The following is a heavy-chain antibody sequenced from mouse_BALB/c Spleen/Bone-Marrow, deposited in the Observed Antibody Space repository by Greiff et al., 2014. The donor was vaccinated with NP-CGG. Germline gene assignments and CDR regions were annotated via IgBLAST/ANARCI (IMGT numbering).Heavy chain of an antibody. J-gene: IGHJ2*01. CDR3: TRDNGPFDY. V-gene: IGHV5-6-4*01. Sequence: EVKVVESGGGLVKPGGSLKLSCAASGFTFSSYTMSWVCQTPEKRLEWVATITSGGSYTYYPDSVKGRFTISRDNAKNTLYLQMSSLKSEDTAMYYCTRDNGPFDYWGQGTTLTVSS. CDR1: GFTFSSYT. D-gene: IGHD1-2*01. CDR2: ITSGGSYT.